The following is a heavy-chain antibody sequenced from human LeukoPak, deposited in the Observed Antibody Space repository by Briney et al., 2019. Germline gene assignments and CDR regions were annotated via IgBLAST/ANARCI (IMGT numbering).Heavy chain of an antibody. CDR3: ARDSTMGEYYFDY. CDR1: GGSISSYY. Sequence: SETLSLTCTVSGGSISSYYWSWIRQPPGKGLEWIGYIYYSGSTNYNPSLKSRVTISVDTSKNQFSLKLSSVTAADTAVYYCARDSTMGEYYFDYWGQGTLVTVS. D-gene: IGHD3-16*01. CDR2: IYYSGST. V-gene: IGHV4-59*12. J-gene: IGHJ4*02.